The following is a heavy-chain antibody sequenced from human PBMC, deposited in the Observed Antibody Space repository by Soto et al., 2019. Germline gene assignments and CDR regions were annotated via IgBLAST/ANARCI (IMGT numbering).Heavy chain of an antibody. CDR3: ARHEIEGSSSLVDY. J-gene: IGHJ4*02. V-gene: IGHV4-61*08. Sequence: PSETLSLTCTVSGGSISSGGYYWSWVRQHPGKGLEWIGYIYYSGSTNYNPSLKSRVTISVDTSKNQFSLKLSSVTAADTAVYYCARHEIEGSSSLVDYWGQGTLVTVSS. CDR1: GGSISSGGYY. D-gene: IGHD6-6*01. CDR2: IYYSGST.